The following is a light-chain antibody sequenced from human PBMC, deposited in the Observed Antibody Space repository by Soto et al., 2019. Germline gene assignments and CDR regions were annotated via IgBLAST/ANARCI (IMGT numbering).Light chain of an antibody. CDR3: QQPGT. CDR1: QSVSSSY. Sequence: EIVLTQSPGTLSLSPGERATLSCRASQSVSSSYLAWYQQKPGQAPRLLIYGASSRATGIPDMFSGSGSGTDFTLTISRLEPEDFAVYYCQQPGTFGQGTKVEIK. V-gene: IGKV3-20*01. CDR2: GAS. J-gene: IGKJ1*01.